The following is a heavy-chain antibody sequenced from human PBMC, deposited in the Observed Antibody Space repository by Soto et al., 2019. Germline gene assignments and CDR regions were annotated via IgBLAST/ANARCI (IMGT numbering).Heavy chain of an antibody. D-gene: IGHD5-18*01. V-gene: IGHV3-7*01. Sequence: GGSLRLSCAASGFMFSAYWMSWVRQAPGKGLEWVANIHGDGCKIYYVDSVKGRFTISRDNAKRSLYLQMNSLRAEDTAVYYCARDFYGGYTYGPGDYWGQGALVTVSS. CDR3: ARDFYGGYTYGPGDY. J-gene: IGHJ4*02. CDR2: IHGDGCKI. CDR1: GFMFSAYW.